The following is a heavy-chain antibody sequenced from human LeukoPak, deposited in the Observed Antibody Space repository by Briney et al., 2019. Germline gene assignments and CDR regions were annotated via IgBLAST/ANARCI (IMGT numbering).Heavy chain of an antibody. V-gene: IGHV3-7*01. Sequence: GGSLRLSCAASGFTFSSYWMSWVRQAPGKGLEWVANIKQDGSEKYYVDSVKGRFTISRDNAKNSLYLQMNSLRAEDTAVYYCARKMAYSSSWYVGGIYYSDYWGQGTLVTVSS. CDR1: GFTFSSYW. CDR3: ARKMAYSSSWYVGGIYYSDY. D-gene: IGHD6-13*01. J-gene: IGHJ4*02. CDR2: IKQDGSEK.